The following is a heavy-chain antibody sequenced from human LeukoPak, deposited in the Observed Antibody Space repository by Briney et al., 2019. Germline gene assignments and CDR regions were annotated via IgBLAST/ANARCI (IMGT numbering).Heavy chain of an antibody. CDR3: AREVGYGDRVFDY. CDR1: GGSFSGYY. Sequence: SETLSLTCAVYGGSFSGYYWSWIRQPPGKGLEWIGEINHSGSTNYNPSLNSRVTISVDTPKNQFSLKLTSVTAADTAVYYCAREVGYGDRVFDYWGQGTLVTVSS. V-gene: IGHV4-34*01. CDR2: INHSGST. J-gene: IGHJ4*02. D-gene: IGHD4-17*01.